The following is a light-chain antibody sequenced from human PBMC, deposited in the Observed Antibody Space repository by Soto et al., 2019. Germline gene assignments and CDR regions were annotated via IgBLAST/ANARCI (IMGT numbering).Light chain of an antibody. Sequence: QSALTQPRSVSGSPGQSVAISCAGTSSDVGRYNYVSWYQQYPGKAPRLIIYEGTKRPSGISHRFSGSKSDNTASLTISGLRAEDEAHYHCCSYAGSRTFVFGGGTKLTVL. V-gene: IGLV2-11*01. J-gene: IGLJ3*02. CDR3: CSYAGSRTFV. CDR2: EGT. CDR1: SSDVGRYNY.